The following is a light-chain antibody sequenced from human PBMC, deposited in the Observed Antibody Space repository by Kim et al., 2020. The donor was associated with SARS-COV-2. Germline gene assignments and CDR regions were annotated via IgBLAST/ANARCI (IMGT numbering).Light chain of an antibody. V-gene: IGLV1-36*01. CDR1: SSNIGNNV. CDR2: YDD. Sequence: ELTQPPSVSEAPRQRVTISCSGSSSNIGNNVVNWYQQLPGKAPKLLIYYDDLLPSGVSDRFSGSKSGTSASLAISGLQSEDEGDYYCEAWDDSLNGVVFGGGTQLTVL. J-gene: IGLJ2*01. CDR3: EAWDDSLNGVV.